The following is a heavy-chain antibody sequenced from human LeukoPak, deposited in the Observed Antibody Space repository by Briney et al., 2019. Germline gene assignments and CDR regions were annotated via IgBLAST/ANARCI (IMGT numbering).Heavy chain of an antibody. J-gene: IGHJ5*02. CDR1: GVAISRGGYA. CDR3: VRGRYSSGWFKDKNWFDP. V-gene: IGHV4-30-4*07. Sequence: PSETLSLTCAVSGVAISRGGYAWNWIRQPPGKGLEWIAYIYHSGTTYYNPSLKSRATISVDTSKNQFSLKLSPVTAADTAVYYCVRGRYSSGWFKDKNWFDPWGQGTLVTVSS. CDR2: IYHSGTT. D-gene: IGHD6-19*01.